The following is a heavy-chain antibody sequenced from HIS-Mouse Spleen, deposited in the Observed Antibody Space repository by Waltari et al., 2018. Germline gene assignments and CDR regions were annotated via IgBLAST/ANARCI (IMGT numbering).Heavy chain of an antibody. J-gene: IGHJ4*02. CDR3: VRVGATSSFDY. CDR1: GGPISSYY. V-gene: IGHV4-59*01. CDR2: IYYSGST. Sequence: QVQLQESGPGLVKPSETLSLTCTASGGPISSYYWSWIRQPPGKGLEWIGYIYYSGSTNYNPSLKSRVTISVDTSKNQFSLKLSSVTAADTAVYYCVRVGATSSFDYWGQGTLVTVSS. D-gene: IGHD1-26*01.